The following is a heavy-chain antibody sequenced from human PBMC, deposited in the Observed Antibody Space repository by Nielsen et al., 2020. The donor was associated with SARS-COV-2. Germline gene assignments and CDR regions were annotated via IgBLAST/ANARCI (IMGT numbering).Heavy chain of an antibody. CDR1: GGSISSYY. V-gene: IGHV4-59*01. Sequence: SETLSLTCTVSGGSISSYYWSWIRQPPGKGLEWIGYIYYSGSTNYNPSLKSRVTISVDTSKNQFSLKLSSVTAADTAVYYCARDWLGYCNSTSCYMGYFDLWGRGTLVTVSS. CDR2: IYYSGST. D-gene: IGHD2-2*01. CDR3: ARDWLGYCNSTSCYMGYFDL. J-gene: IGHJ2*01.